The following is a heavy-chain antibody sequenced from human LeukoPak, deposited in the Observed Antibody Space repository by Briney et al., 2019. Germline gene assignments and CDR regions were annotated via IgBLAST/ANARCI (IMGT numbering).Heavy chain of an antibody. V-gene: IGHV4-4*07. CDR1: GVSINTYY. J-gene: IGHJ4*02. CDR2: IHSDGST. CDR3: ARDVGLAY. Sequence: SETLSLTCTVSGVSINTYYWSWFRQPVGKSLEWIGRIHSDGSTYDNPSLRSPVSMSIDTSKNQFSLTVTSVTAADTAVYFCARDVGLAYWGQGILVTVSS.